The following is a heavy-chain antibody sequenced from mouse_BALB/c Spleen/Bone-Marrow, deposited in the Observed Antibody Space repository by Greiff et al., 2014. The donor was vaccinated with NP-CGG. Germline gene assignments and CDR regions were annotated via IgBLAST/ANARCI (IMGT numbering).Heavy chain of an antibody. CDR2: IYPANGNT. CDR1: GFNIIYAY. J-gene: IGHJ3*01. Sequence: VQLKQSGAELVKPGASVKSSCTASGFNIIYAYIHWVKRRPEQGLEWIGRIYPANGNTNYDPKFQGKATITADTSSNTAYLHLNSPTSEDTAVYYCARSPGEVNYWGQGTLVTVSA. V-gene: IGHV14-3*02. D-gene: IGHD1-3*01. CDR3: ARSPGEVNY.